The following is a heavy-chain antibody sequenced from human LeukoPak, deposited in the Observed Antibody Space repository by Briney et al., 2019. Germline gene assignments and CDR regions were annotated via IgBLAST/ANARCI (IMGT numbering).Heavy chain of an antibody. CDR2: IWYDGSNK. J-gene: IGHJ4*02. D-gene: IGHD6-19*01. CDR1: GFTFSNSA. V-gene: IGHV3-33*08. CDR3: ARPAVAGIYYFDY. Sequence: GGSLRPSCAASGFTFSNSAMNWVRQAPGKGLEGVAVIWYDGSNKYYADSVKGRFTISRDNSKNTLYLQMNSLRAEDTAVYYCARPAVAGIYYFDYWGQGTLVTVSS.